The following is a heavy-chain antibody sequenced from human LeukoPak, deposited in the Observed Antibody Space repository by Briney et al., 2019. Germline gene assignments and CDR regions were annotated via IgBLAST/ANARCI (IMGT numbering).Heavy chain of an antibody. V-gene: IGHV4-59*01. CDR3: ARGGDYYGSGSYYAFDP. D-gene: IGHD3-10*01. CDR1: GVSISSYY. J-gene: IGHJ5*02. Sequence: PSETLSLTCTVSGVSISSYYWSWIRQPPGKGLEWIGYIYYSGGTNYNPSLKSRVTISVDTSKNQFSLKLSSVTAADTAVYYCARGGDYYGSGSYYAFDPWGQGTLVTVSS. CDR2: IYYSGGT.